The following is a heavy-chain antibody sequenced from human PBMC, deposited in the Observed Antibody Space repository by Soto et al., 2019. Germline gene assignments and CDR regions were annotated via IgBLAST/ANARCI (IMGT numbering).Heavy chain of an antibody. CDR2: IYPGDSDT. Sequence: GESLKISCKACGYSFTSYWIGWVRQMPGKGLEWMGIIYPGDSDTIYSPSFQGQVTISADKSISTAYLQWNSLKASDTAMYYCARPPYSASYYYFDQWGQGTPVTVSS. CDR1: GYSFTSYW. V-gene: IGHV5-51*01. D-gene: IGHD1-26*01. CDR3: ARPPYSASYYYFDQ. J-gene: IGHJ4*02.